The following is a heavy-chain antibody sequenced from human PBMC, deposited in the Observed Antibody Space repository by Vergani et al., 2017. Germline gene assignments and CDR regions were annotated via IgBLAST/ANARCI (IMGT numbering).Heavy chain of an antibody. V-gene: IGHV4-61*02. J-gene: IGHJ6*02. Sequence: QVQLQESGPGLVKPSQSLSLTCTVSGGSISGVSYYLSWVRQPAGKGLEWIGRIYYSGRTDYNPSLESRVTISVDTSKNTFSLKLNSVTAADTAIYYCASRYSSGWYYIGGYDGMDVWGQGTTVTVSS. D-gene: IGHD6-19*01. CDR3: ASRYSSGWYYIGGYDGMDV. CDR1: GGSISGVSYY. CDR2: IYYSGRT.